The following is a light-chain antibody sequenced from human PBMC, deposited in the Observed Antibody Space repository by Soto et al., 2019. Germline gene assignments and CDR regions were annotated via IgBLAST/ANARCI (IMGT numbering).Light chain of an antibody. V-gene: IGKV2D-29*02. CDR2: EVS. CDR3: MQSAQLPHT. J-gene: IGKJ5*01. Sequence: DVVMTQTPLSLSVAPGQPAAISCKSSQSLLHITGETFLFWYLQKPGQSPQLLIYEVSTRVSGVPDRFSGSGSGTDFTLEISRVETDDVSIYYCMQSAQLPHTFGQGTRLEIK. CDR1: QSLLHITGETF.